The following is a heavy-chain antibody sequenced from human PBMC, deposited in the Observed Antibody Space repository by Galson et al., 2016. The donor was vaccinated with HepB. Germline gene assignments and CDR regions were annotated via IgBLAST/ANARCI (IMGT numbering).Heavy chain of an antibody. D-gene: IGHD6-13*01. CDR1: GYSFTSNW. V-gene: IGHV5-51*03. J-gene: IGHJ4*02. CDR2: IYPGDSDT. CDR3: ARLGGGGEQAAGPTENWSAYFDY. Sequence: QSGAEVKKPGESLKISCKGSGYSFTSNWIGWVRQMPGKGLEWMGIIYPGDSDTRYSPSFQGQVTISADKSITTAYLQWSSLKASDIAMYYCARLGGGGEQAAGPTENWSAYFDYWGQGTLVTVSS.